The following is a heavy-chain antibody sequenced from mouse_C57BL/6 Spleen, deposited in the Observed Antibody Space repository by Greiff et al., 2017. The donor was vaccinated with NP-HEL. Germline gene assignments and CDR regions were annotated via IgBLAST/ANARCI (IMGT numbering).Heavy chain of an antibody. J-gene: IGHJ4*01. CDR2: IYPSDSDT. CDR1: GYTFTSYW. D-gene: IGHD1-1*01. V-gene: IGHV1-61*01. CDR3: ARDYYDSSYGDYYAMDY. Sequence: QVQLQQPGAELVRPGSSVKLSCTASGYTFTSYWMDWVKQRPGQGLEWIGNIYPSDSDTHYNQKFKDKATLTVDKSSSTAYMQLSSLTSEDSAVYYCARDYYDSSYGDYYAMDYWGQGTSVTVSS.